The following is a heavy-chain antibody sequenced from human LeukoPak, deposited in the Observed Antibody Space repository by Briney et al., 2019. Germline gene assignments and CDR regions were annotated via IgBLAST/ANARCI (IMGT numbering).Heavy chain of an antibody. CDR3: AKDRDRIVVVPAAGMDV. D-gene: IGHD2-2*01. CDR1: GFTFDDYT. Sequence: GGSLRLSCAASGFTFDDYTMHWVRQAPGKGLEWVSLISWDGGSTYYADSVKGRFTISRDNSKNSLYLQMNSLRTEDTALYYCAKDRDRIVVVPAAGMDVWGKGTTVTVSS. CDR2: ISWDGGST. V-gene: IGHV3-43*01. J-gene: IGHJ6*04.